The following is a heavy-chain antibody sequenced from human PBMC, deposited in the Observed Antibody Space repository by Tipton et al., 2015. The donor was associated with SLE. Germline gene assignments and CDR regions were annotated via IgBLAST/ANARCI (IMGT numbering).Heavy chain of an antibody. CDR1: GGSFNGYY. V-gene: IGHV4-4*07. D-gene: IGHD3-22*01. CDR3: ARGTNYDSSGYYSY. Sequence: TLSLTCTVPGGSFNGYYWSWIRQPAGKGLVWIGHIYTSGSTNYNPSLKSRVTISVDTSKNQFSLKLSSVTAADTALYYCARGTNYDSSGYYSYWGQGTLVTVSS. J-gene: IGHJ4*02. CDR2: IYTSGST.